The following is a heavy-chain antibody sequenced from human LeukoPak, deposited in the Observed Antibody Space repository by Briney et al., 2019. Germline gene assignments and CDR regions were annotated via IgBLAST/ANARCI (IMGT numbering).Heavy chain of an antibody. V-gene: IGHV3-21*01. D-gene: IGHD6-13*01. CDR3: ARAVSSSWYDTYYYYYGMDV. Sequence: GGSLRLSCAASGFTFSSYSMNWVRQAPGKGLEWVSSISSSSSYIYYADSVKGRFTISRDNAKNSLYLQMNSLRAEDTAVYYCARAVSSSWYDTYYYYYGMDVWGQGTTVTVSS. CDR2: ISSSSSYI. J-gene: IGHJ6*02. CDR1: GFTFSSYS.